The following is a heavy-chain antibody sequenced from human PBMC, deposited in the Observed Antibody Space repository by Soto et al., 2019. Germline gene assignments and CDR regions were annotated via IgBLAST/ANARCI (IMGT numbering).Heavy chain of an antibody. V-gene: IGHV3-23*01. J-gene: IGHJ4*02. CDR3: AKRNLVVRPPFDY. CDR1: GFTFSSYC. Sequence: GGSLRLSCAASGFTFSSYCMHWVRQAPGKGLEWVAAIRGDGGGIYYADSVKGRFTISRDNSKNTLDLQMNSLRAEDTAVYYCAKRNLVVRPPFDYWGQGTLVTVSS. D-gene: IGHD2-15*01. CDR2: IRGDGGGI.